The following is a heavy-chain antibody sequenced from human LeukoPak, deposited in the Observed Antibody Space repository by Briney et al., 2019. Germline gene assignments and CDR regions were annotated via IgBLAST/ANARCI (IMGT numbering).Heavy chain of an antibody. V-gene: IGHV4-59*01. Sequence: SETLSLTCTVSGGSISSYYWSWIRQPPGKGLEWIGYIYYSGSTNYNPSLKSRVTISVDTSKNQFSLKLSSVTAADTAVYYCARDGITMVRGVRKNWYFDLWGRGTLVTVSS. CDR1: GGSISSYY. CDR2: IYYSGST. J-gene: IGHJ2*01. D-gene: IGHD3-10*01. CDR3: ARDGITMVRGVRKNWYFDL.